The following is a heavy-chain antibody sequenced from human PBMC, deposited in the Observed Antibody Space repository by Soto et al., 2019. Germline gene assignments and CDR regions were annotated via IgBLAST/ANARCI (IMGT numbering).Heavy chain of an antibody. CDR1: GYTFNSHA. CDR2: INAGNGNT. Sequence: ASVKVSCKASGYTFNSHAIHWMRQAPGQRLEWMGWINAGNGNTYYSEKFKGRVSLTRDTVATTVYMELTSLTSEDTGVYYCARDQSGIGWYVDWFDPWGQGTLVTV. J-gene: IGHJ5*02. V-gene: IGHV1-3*01. CDR3: ARDQSGIGWYVDWFDP. D-gene: IGHD6-19*01.